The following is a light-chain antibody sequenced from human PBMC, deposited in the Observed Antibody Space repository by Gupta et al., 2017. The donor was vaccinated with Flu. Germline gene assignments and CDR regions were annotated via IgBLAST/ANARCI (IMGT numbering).Light chain of an antibody. V-gene: IGLV6-57*01. Sequence: FILTQPHSVSESPGKTVTISCTRSSGSIVRNYVQWYQQRPGRSPTTMIYEDDRRPSGVPDRFSASIDSASNSASLTISGLKAEDEADYYCQSYDAANKWVFGGGTKLTVL. J-gene: IGLJ3*02. CDR2: EDD. CDR3: QSYDAANKWV. CDR1: SGSIVRNY.